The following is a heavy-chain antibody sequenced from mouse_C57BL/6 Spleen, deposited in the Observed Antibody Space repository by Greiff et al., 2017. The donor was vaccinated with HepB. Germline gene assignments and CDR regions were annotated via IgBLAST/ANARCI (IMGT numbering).Heavy chain of an antibody. J-gene: IGHJ2*01. Sequence: DVQLQESGPGLVKPSQSLSLTCSVTGYSITSGYYWNWIRQFPGNKLEWMGYISYDGSNNYNPSLKNRISITRDTSKNQFFLKLNSVTTEDTATYYCARYPYFDYWGQGTTLTVSS. V-gene: IGHV3-6*01. CDR2: ISYDGSN. CDR3: ARYPYFDY. CDR1: GYSITSGYY.